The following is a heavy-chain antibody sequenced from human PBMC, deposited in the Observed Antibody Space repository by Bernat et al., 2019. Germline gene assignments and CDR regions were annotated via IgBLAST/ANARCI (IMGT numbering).Heavy chain of an antibody. CDR3: ARESGTSSILSSSGAFDI. J-gene: IGHJ3*02. CDR2: ISAYNGNT. V-gene: IGHV1-18*01. CDR1: GYTFTSYG. D-gene: IGHD2-15*01. Sequence: QVQLVQSGAEVKKPGASVKVSCKASGYTFTSYGITWVRQAPGQGLEWMGWISAYNGNTDYAQKYQDRVTMTTDTSTSTAYMELRSLTPDDTAVYYCARESGTSSILSSSGAFDIWGQGTMVTVSS.